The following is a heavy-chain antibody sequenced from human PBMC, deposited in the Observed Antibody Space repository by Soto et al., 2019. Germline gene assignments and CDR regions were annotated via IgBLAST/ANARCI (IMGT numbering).Heavy chain of an antibody. D-gene: IGHD2-2*01. CDR3: AREYASYGMDV. CDR1: GFTFSSYG. Sequence: GGSLRLSCAASGFTFSSYGMHWVRQAPGKGLEWVAVIWYDGSNKYYADSVKGRFTISRDNSKNTLYLQMNSLRAEDTAVYYCAREYASYGMDVWGQGTTVTVSS. J-gene: IGHJ6*02. V-gene: IGHV3-33*01. CDR2: IWYDGSNK.